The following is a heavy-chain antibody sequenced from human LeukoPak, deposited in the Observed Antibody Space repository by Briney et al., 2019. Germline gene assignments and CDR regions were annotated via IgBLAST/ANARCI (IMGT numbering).Heavy chain of an antibody. CDR3: ARDPYDILTGYYKDAYFDY. V-gene: IGHV1-69*05. D-gene: IGHD3-9*01. J-gene: IGHJ4*02. CDR1: GGTFSSYA. Sequence: SVKVSCKASGGTFSSYAISWVRQAPGQGLEWMGRVIPIFGTANYAQKFQGRVTITTDESTSTAYMELSSLRSEDTAVYYCARDPYDILTGYYKDAYFDYWGQGTLVTVSS. CDR2: VIPIFGTA.